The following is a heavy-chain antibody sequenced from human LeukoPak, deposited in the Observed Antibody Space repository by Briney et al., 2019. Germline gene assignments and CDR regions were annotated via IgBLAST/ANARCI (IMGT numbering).Heavy chain of an antibody. CDR1: GFTFSSYW. CDR2: INSDGSST. CDR3: ARDFYGDYGDY. D-gene: IGHD4-17*01. V-gene: IGHV3-74*01. Sequence: GGSLRLSCAASGFTFSSYWMHWVRQAPGKGLVWVSRINSDGSSTSYADSVKGRFTISRDNAKNTLYLQMNSLRAKDTAVYYCARDFYGDYGDYWGQGTLVTVSS. J-gene: IGHJ4*02.